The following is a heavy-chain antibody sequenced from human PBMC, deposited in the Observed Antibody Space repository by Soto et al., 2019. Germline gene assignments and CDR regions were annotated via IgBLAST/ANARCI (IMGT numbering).Heavy chain of an antibody. CDR1: GCSISSGGYS. V-gene: IGHV4-30-2*01. Sequence: TLSLPCSVSGCSISSGGYSWSWIRQPPGKGLEWIGYIYHSGSTYYNPSLKSRVTISVDRSKNQFSLKLSSVTAADTAVYYCARAEVGATAWFDPWGQGTLVTVSS. J-gene: IGHJ5*02. CDR2: IYHSGST. D-gene: IGHD1-26*01. CDR3: ARAEVGATAWFDP.